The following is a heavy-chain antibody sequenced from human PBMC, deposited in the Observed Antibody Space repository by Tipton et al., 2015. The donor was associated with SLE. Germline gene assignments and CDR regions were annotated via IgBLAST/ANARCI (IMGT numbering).Heavy chain of an antibody. CDR2: MYSSGST. J-gene: IGHJ6*02. CDR3: ARGMLTWRGAIVGVDV. Sequence: TLSLTCSVSGGSVSTSRYYWGWIRQPPGKGLEWIGSMYSSGSTYLNQSLKSRVTISIDVSQKQISLKMTPVTAADTAVYYCARGMLTWRGAIVGVDVWGQGTTVNVSS. CDR1: GGSVSTSRYY. D-gene: IGHD3-10*02. V-gene: IGHV4-39*07.